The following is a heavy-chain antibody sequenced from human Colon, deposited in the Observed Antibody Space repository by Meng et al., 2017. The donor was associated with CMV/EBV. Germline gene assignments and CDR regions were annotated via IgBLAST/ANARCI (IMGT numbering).Heavy chain of an antibody. CDR3: AKSPIWVAVAGVLHY. J-gene: IGHJ4*02. D-gene: IGHD6-19*01. CDR1: GFTFGTYA. V-gene: IGHV3-23*01. CDR2: ISSSDGRT. Sequence: GGSLRLSCAASGFTFGTYAMSWVRQPPGKGPEWVSAISSSDGRTSYADSVRGRFTISRDNSKNTLYLQMNSLRAEDTAVYYCAKSPIWVAVAGVLHYWGQGTQVTVSS.